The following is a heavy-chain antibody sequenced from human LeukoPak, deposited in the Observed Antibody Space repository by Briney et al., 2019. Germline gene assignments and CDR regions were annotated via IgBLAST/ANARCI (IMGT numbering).Heavy chain of an antibody. CDR2: MNPKSGDT. Sequence: ASVKVSCKASGYTFTDYYLYWVRQAPGHGLEWMAWMNPKSGDTRFAQRFDGRVTLTRDTSISTVYMELNSLTPDDTAIYYCSREDYWGQGALGTVSS. J-gene: IGHJ4*02. CDR1: GYTFTDYY. CDR3: SREDY. V-gene: IGHV1-2*02.